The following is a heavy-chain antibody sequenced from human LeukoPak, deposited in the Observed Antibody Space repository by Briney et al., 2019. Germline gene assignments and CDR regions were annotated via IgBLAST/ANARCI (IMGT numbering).Heavy chain of an antibody. CDR2: INHSGST. V-gene: IGHV4-34*01. D-gene: IGHD3-10*01. CDR3: AKGYYGSGSHCCHMDV. CDR1: VGSFSGYY. J-gene: IGHJ6*03. Sequence: PSETLSLTCAVYVGSFSGYYWSWIRQPPGKGLEWIGEINHSGSTNYNSSLKSRVTISVDTSKNQFSLKLSSVTAADTAVYYCAKGYYGSGSHCCHMDVWGKGTTITVS.